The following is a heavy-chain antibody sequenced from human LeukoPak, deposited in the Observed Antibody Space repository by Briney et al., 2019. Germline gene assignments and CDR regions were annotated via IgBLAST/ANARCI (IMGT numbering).Heavy chain of an antibody. CDR3: ANQPSIAASSDTDF. J-gene: IGHJ4*02. V-gene: IGHV3-23*01. Sequence: GGSLRLSCAASGLTFSRYALSWVRQAPGRGREWVSAISGGGRRTYYADSVKGRFTISRDNSNNTLYLQMTNLRVDDTAVYFCANQPSIAASSDTDFWGQGTLVSVSS. CDR2: ISGGGRRT. D-gene: IGHD6-6*01. CDR1: GLTFSRYA.